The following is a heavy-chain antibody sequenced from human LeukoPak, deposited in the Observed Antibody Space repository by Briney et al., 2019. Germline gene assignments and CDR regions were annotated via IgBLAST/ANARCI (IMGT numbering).Heavy chain of an antibody. CDR1: GDTFSNYA. J-gene: IGHJ4*02. CDR2: VIPSSSSP. CDR3: ERTRITMVRGVPYTDY. D-gene: IGHD3-10*01. Sequence: VASVKVSCKASGDTFSNYAFSWVRQAPGQGLEWLGWVIPSSSSPNYAQRFQDGVTITTDDSTSTAYLELRSLRSEDTAVYYCERTRITMVRGVPYTDYWGQGTLVTVSS. V-gene: IGHV1-69*05.